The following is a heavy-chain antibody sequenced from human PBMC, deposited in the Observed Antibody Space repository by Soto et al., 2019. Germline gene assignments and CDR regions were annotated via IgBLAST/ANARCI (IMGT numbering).Heavy chain of an antibody. D-gene: IGHD3-3*01. CDR1: GFTFSSCS. CDR3: ARDRFLEWPPASYYGMDV. V-gene: IGHV3-48*02. J-gene: IGHJ6*02. Sequence: PGGSLRLSCAASGFTFSSCSMNWVRQAPGKGLEWVSYISSSSTIYYADSVKGRFTISRDNAKNSLYLQMNSLRDEDTAVYYCARDRFLEWPPASYYGMDVWGQGTTVTVSS. CDR2: ISSSSTI.